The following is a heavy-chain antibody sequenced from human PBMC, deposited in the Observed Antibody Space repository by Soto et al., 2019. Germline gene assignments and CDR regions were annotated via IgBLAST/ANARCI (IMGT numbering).Heavy chain of an antibody. CDR1: GYTFTSYG. CDR2: ISAYNGNT. J-gene: IGHJ5*02. V-gene: IGHV1-18*01. CDR3: ASDDLSGSYSNRFDP. D-gene: IGHD1-26*01. Sequence: ASLKVSCKASGYTFTSYGISWVRKAPGQGLEWMGWISAYNGNTNYAQKLQGRVTITRDTSASTAYMELSSLRSEDTAVYYCASDDLSGSYSNRFDPWAQGTLVNVSS.